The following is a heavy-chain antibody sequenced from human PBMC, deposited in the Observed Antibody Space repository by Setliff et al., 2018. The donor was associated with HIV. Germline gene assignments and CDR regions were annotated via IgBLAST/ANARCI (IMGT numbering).Heavy chain of an antibody. D-gene: IGHD3-22*01. V-gene: IGHV4-4*07. CDR2: LYPSGNT. J-gene: IGHJ5*01. CDR1: GGSITNHY. Sequence: PSETLSLTCSVSGGSITNHYWSWVRQPPGKALEWIGLLYPSGNTNYNPSLESRLTISADRPNSQLSLKLTAVTAADAAAYFCARTRYFYDSSDRYWVIDSWGQGTLVTVSS. CDR3: ARTRYFYDSSDRYWVIDS.